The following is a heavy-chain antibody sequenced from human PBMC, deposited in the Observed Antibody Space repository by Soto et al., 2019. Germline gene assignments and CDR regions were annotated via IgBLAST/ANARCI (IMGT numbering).Heavy chain of an antibody. J-gene: IGHJ4*02. CDR1: GFTFSSYA. CDR2: ISGSGDST. V-gene: IGHV3-23*01. D-gene: IGHD1-26*01. CDR3: ARPGSGSYSAY. Sequence: EVQLLESGGGLVQPGGSLRLSCAASGFTFSSYAMRWVRQAPGKGLEWVSAISGSGDSTYYADSGKDRFTISRDNSKNTLYLQMNSLRGEDTAVYPCARPGSGSYSAYWGQGTLVTVSS.